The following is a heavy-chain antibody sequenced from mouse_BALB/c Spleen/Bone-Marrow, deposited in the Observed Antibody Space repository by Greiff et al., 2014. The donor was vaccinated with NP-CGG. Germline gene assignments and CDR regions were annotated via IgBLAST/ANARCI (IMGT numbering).Heavy chain of an antibody. CDR3: ARNWDWVFAY. D-gene: IGHD4-1*01. Sequence: VQLKESGTVLARPGASLRMSCKASGYTFTNYWINWIKQRPGQGLEWIGAIYPGNNDAKYTQKFKAKAKLTAVTSTSTADMELSSLTNEDSAVYYCARNWDWVFAYWGQGTLVTASA. CDR1: GYTFTNYW. V-gene: IGHV1-5*01. J-gene: IGHJ3*01. CDR2: IYPGNNDA.